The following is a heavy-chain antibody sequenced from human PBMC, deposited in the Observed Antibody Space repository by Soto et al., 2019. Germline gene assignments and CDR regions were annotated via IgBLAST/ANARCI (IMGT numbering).Heavy chain of an antibody. V-gene: IGHV3-74*01. J-gene: IGHJ3*01. CDR1: GFTFSNYW. CDR3: ARDNWNTV. Sequence: GGSLRLSCAASGFTFSNYWMHWVRQAPGKGLVWVSRVNGGGSSTFYADSVKGRFTISRENAENTVFLQMNSLRAEDTAVYYCARDNWNTVWGQGTMVTLSS. D-gene: IGHD1-20*01. CDR2: VNGGGSST.